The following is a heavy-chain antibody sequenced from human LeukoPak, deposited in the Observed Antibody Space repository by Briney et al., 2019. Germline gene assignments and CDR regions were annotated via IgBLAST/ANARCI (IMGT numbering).Heavy chain of an antibody. V-gene: IGHV4-39*01. CDR1: GDSISSGGYF. CDR2: VYYDGSI. D-gene: IGHD3-10*01. J-gene: IGHJ4*02. Sequence: PSETLSLTCTVSGDSISSGGYFWGWIRQPPGKGLAWIGSVYYDGSIFYSPSLESRVTISVDKSKNQFSLKLSSVTAPDTAVYYCARLVRVLLYPPLDCRGQGTLGTVSP. CDR3: ARLVRVLLYPPLDC.